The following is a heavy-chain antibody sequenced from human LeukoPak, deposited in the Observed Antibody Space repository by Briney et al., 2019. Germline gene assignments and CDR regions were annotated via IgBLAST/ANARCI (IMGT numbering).Heavy chain of an antibody. J-gene: IGHJ4*02. CDR3: ARALYGDYCFDY. Sequence: SETLSLTXTVSGGSISSYYWSWIRQAPGKGLEWIGYIYYSGSTNYNPSLKGRVTISVDTSKNQFSLKLSSVTAADTAVYYCARALYGDYCFDYWGQGTLVTVSS. D-gene: IGHD4-17*01. CDR1: GGSISSYY. V-gene: IGHV4-59*01. CDR2: IYYSGST.